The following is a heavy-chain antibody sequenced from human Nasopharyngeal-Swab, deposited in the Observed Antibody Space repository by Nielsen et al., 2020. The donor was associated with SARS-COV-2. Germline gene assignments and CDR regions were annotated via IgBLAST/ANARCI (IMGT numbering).Heavy chain of an antibody. D-gene: IGHD4-17*01. CDR3: ARDYGDYFDY. CDR2: INPNSGGT. V-gene: IGHV1-2*06. Sequence: ASVKVSCKASGYTFTGYYMHWVRQAPGQGLEWMGRINPNSGGTNYAQKFQGRVTMTRDTSTSTVYMELSSLRSEDTAVYYCARDYGDYFDYWGQGTLVTVSS. CDR1: GYTFTGYY. J-gene: IGHJ4*02.